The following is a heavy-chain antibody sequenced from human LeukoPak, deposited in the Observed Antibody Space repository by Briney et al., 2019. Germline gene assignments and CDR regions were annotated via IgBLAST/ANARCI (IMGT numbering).Heavy chain of an antibody. V-gene: IGHV1-3*01. CDR3: ARDNDFWSGYYTGGDFDY. CDR2: INAGNGNT. Sequence: VASVKVSCKASGYTFTSYAMHWVRQAPGQRLEWMGWINAGNGNTKYSQKFQGRVTITRDTSASTAYMELSSLRSGDTAVYYCARDNDFWSGYYTGGDFDYWGQGTLVTVSS. CDR1: GYTFTSYA. D-gene: IGHD3-3*01. J-gene: IGHJ4*02.